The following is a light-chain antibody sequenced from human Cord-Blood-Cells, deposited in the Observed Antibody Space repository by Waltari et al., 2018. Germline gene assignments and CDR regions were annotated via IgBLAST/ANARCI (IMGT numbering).Light chain of an antibody. CDR2: EVS. CDR1: SSDVGGYNY. CDR3: SSYTSSSTVV. J-gene: IGLJ2*01. Sequence: QSALTQSASVSGSPGQSITISCTGTSSDVGGYNYVSWYQQHPGKAPKLMIYEVSNRPSGVSNRVSGSKSGNTASLTISGLQAEDEADYYCSSYTSSSTVVFGGGTKLTVL. V-gene: IGLV2-14*01.